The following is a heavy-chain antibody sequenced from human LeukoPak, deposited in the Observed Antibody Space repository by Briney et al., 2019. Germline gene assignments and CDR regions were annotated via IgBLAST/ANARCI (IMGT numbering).Heavy chain of an antibody. D-gene: IGHD3-10*01. Sequence: PGGSLRLSCAASGFTFSSYAMHWVRQAPGKGLEWVAVISYDGSNEYYADSVKGRFTISRDNSKNTLYLQMNSLRAEDTAVYYCARGEYGSGSPAPYWGQGTLVTVSS. CDR2: ISYDGSNE. CDR1: GFTFSSYA. J-gene: IGHJ4*02. V-gene: IGHV3-30-3*01. CDR3: ARGEYGSGSPAPY.